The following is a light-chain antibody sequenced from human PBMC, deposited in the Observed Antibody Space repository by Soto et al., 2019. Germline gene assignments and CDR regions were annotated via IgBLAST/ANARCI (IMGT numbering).Light chain of an antibody. CDR1: QTISSW. CDR2: KAS. CDR3: EQYSSYSEA. V-gene: IGKV1-5*03. J-gene: IGKJ1*01. Sequence: DIQMTQSPSTLSGSLGGRVTITCRASQTISSWLSCYQHKPGNATKLQGYKASTLKSGVPSRFSGSGSGKEFTLTNSTLQPDDFATYCFEQYSSYSEAFGPGTKVDIK.